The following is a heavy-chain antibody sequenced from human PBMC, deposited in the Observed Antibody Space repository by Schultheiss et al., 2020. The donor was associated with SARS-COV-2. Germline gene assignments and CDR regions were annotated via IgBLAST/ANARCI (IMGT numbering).Heavy chain of an antibody. CDR1: GFTFNNYA. V-gene: IGHV3-23*01. J-gene: IGHJ4*02. Sequence: GGSLRLSCAASGFTFNNYAMSWVRQAPGKGLDWVSSITGGGASTYYADSVKGRFTISRDNSQKTVYLQMNSLRVEDTAVYFCAREDSNGWYNADYWGQGTLVTVSS. CDR3: AREDSNGWYNADY. CDR2: ITGGGAST. D-gene: IGHD6-19*01.